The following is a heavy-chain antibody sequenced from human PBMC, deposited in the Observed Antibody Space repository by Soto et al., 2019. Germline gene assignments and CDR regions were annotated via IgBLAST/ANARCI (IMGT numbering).Heavy chain of an antibody. D-gene: IGHD3-22*01. V-gene: IGHV4-59*12. CDR1: GRSITSYY. CDR2: IYDNGIT. Sequence: SGTRSPTWMVSGRSITSYYWGGVRQPPGKGLEWIGYIYDNGITSQNPSLKSRVTMSADTSQNQFSLKLTSVTGADTAVYYCARTYDSNGYANEFDSWGQGILVTVS. CDR3: ARTYDSNGYANEFDS. J-gene: IGHJ4*02.